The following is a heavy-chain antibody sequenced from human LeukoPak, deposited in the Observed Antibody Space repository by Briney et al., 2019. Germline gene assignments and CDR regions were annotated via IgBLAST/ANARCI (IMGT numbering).Heavy chain of an antibody. J-gene: IGHJ3*02. Sequence: PGGSLRLSCAASGFTFSSYAMSWVRQAPGKGLEWVSAISGSGGSTYYEDSVKGRFTISRDNFKNTLYLQMNSLRAEDTAVYYCAKVVHIVVVNDAFDIWGQGTMVTVSS. CDR3: AKVVHIVVVNDAFDI. CDR2: ISGSGGST. V-gene: IGHV3-23*01. CDR1: GFTFSSYA. D-gene: IGHD2-21*01.